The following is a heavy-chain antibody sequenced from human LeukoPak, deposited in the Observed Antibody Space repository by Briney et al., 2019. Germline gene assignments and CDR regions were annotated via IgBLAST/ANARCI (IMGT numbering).Heavy chain of an antibody. J-gene: IGHJ4*02. CDR1: GFTFSSYG. CDR2: ISSSSGII. Sequence: GGSLRLSCAASGFTFSSYGMNWVRQAPGKGLEWVSYISSSSGIIYYADSVKGRFTISRDNAKNSLYLRMNSLRAEDTAVYYCTREREGTYWGQGALVTVSS. V-gene: IGHV3-48*04. D-gene: IGHD1-7*01. CDR3: TREREGTY.